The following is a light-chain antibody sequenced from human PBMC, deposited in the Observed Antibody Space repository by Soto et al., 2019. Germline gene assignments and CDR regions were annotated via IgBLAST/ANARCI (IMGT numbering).Light chain of an antibody. Sequence: QSVLTQPASVSGSPGQSSTISCTGTSSDVGGYNYVSWYQQHPGKAPKLMIYDVSNRPSGFSNRFSGSESGNTASLTISGLQAEDEADYYSSLYTRSSTLVVFGGGTKLTVL. CDR1: SSDVGGYNY. V-gene: IGLV2-14*01. CDR2: DVS. CDR3: SLYTRSSTLVV. J-gene: IGLJ2*01.